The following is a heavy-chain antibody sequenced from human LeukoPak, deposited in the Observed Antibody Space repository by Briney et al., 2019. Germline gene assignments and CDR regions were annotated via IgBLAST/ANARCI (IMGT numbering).Heavy chain of an antibody. V-gene: IGHV3-23*01. CDR3: AKERGYSYCILNYFDY. Sequence: GGSLRLSCAASGFTFSSYGMSWVRQAPGKGLEWVSAISGSGGSTYYADSVKGRFTISRDNSKNTLYLQMNSLRAEDTAVYYCAKERGYSYCILNYFDYWGQGTLVTVSS. CDR1: GFTFSSYG. D-gene: IGHD5-18*01. J-gene: IGHJ4*02. CDR2: ISGSGGST.